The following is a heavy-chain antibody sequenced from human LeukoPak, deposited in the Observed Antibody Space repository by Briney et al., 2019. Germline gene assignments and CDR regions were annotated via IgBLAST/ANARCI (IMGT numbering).Heavy chain of an antibody. D-gene: IGHD3-3*01. Sequence: GGSLRLSCADSGFSFCNYGMYWVRQAPGKGLEWLAVISYDGSKRDYADSVKGRLTISRDNSKNTLYLQMSSLRAEDTALYYCAQEWRWQNLYYGMQVWGQGTTVTVSS. CDR3: AQEWRWQNLYYGMQV. CDR1: GFSFCNYG. V-gene: IGHV3-30*03. CDR2: ISYDGSKR. J-gene: IGHJ6*02.